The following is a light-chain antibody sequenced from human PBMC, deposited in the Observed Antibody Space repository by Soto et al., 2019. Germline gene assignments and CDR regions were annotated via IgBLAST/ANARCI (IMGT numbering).Light chain of an antibody. CDR2: WAS. V-gene: IGKV4-1*01. CDR1: QSVLVSSMNENC. Sequence: DIVMTQSPASLAVSLGERAAIKCKSSQSVLVSSMNENCLGWYQQKPGQPPKLLIYWASTRASGVPDRFSGSVSGTXXTXTXTNXXXXDVALYYCQQCYSPPWTFGQGTKVEIK. CDR3: QQCYSPPWT. J-gene: IGKJ1*01.